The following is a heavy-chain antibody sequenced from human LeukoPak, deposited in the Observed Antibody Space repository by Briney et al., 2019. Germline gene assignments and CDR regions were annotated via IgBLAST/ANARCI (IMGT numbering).Heavy chain of an antibody. J-gene: IGHJ4*02. Sequence: SGPALVKPTQTLTLTCTFSGFSLSTRGMCVSWIRLPPGKALEWLAHIEWDDDKYYSTSLKTRLTISKDTSKNQVVLIMTNMDPVDTATYYCARIRGYDYVWGSYRSYYFDYWGQGTLVTVSS. CDR2: IEWDDDK. D-gene: IGHD3-16*02. CDR3: ARIRGYDYVWGSYRSYYFDY. CDR1: GFSLSTRGMC. V-gene: IGHV2-70*01.